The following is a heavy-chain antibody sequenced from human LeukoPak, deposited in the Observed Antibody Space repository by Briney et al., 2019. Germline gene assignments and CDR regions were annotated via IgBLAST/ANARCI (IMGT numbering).Heavy chain of an antibody. D-gene: IGHD2-2*03. J-gene: IGHJ6*02. CDR1: GGSISSGGYY. CDR2: IYYSGST. V-gene: IGHV4-31*03. CDR3: ARANWIFEYYGMDV. Sequence: PSETLSLTCTVSGGSISSGGYYWSWIRQHPGKGLEWIGYIYYSGSTYYNPSLKSRVTISVDMSKNQFSLKLSSVTAADTAVYYCARANWIFEYYGMDVWGQGTTVTVSS.